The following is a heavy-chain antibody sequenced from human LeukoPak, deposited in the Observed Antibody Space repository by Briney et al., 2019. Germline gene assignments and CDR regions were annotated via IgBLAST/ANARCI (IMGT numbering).Heavy chain of an antibody. CDR3: ARLIRATNGMDV. V-gene: IGHV4-30-2*01. J-gene: IGHJ6*02. Sequence: SETLSLTCAVSGGSISSGGYSWSWIRQPPGKGLEWIGYIYHSGSPYYNPSLKNRVTISVDRSKNQFSLKLSSVTAADTAVYYCARLIRATNGMDVWGQGTRSPSP. CDR1: GGSISSGGYS. CDR2: IYHSGSP. D-gene: IGHD1-26*01.